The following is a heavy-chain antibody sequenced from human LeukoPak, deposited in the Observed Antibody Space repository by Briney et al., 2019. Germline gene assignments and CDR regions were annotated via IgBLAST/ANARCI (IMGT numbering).Heavy chain of an antibody. V-gene: IGHV3-23*01. Sequence: TGGSLRLSCAASGFTFSSYAMSWVRQAPGKGLEWVSGISGSGGSTYQADSVKGRFTISRDNSKNTLDLQMKSLRAEDTAVYYCAKSSAYGDYNPYYYYYYMDVWGKGTTVTVSS. J-gene: IGHJ6*03. CDR3: AKSSAYGDYNPYYYYYYMDV. CDR1: GFTFSSYA. CDR2: ISGSGGST. D-gene: IGHD4-17*01.